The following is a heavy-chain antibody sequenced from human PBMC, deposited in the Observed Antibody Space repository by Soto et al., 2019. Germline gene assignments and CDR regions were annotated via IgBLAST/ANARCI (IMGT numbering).Heavy chain of an antibody. CDR1: GFTFSSYS. CDR3: ARELVRSYYFDY. V-gene: IGHV3-21*01. J-gene: IGHJ4*02. CDR2: ISSSSSYI. Sequence: EVQLVESGGGLVKPGGSLRLSCAASGFTFSSYSMNWVRQAPGKGLEWVSSISSSSSYIYYADSVKGRFTISRDNAKNSLYLQMNSLRAEDTVVYYCARELVRSYYFDYWGQGTLVTVSS. D-gene: IGHD2-15*01.